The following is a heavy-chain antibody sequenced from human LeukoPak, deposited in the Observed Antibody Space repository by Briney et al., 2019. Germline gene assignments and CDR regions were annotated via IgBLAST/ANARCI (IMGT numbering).Heavy chain of an antibody. D-gene: IGHD2-15*01. J-gene: IGHJ6*02. CDR1: GFTFSSYE. V-gene: IGHV3-48*03. Sequence: GGSLRLSCAVSGFTFSSYEMNWVRQAPGKGLAWVSYISSRGTTIYYVDSVKGRFTISRDNAKNSLYLQMNSLRAEDTALYYCARVRSGLHMDVWGQGTTVTVSS. CDR2: ISSRGTTI. CDR3: ARVRSGLHMDV.